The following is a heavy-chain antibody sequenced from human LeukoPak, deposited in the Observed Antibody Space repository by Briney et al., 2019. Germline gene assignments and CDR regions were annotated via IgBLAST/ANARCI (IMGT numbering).Heavy chain of an antibody. D-gene: IGHD5-18*01. J-gene: IGHJ4*02. CDR1: GGSISSYY. V-gene: IGHV4-59*01. Sequence: ASETLSLTCTVSGGSISSYYWSWIRQPPGKGLEWIGYIYYSGSTNYNPSLKSRVTISVDTSKNQFSLKLSSVTAADTAVYYCARHSPMVNLDYWGQGTLVTVSS. CDR3: ARHSPMVNLDY. CDR2: IYYSGST.